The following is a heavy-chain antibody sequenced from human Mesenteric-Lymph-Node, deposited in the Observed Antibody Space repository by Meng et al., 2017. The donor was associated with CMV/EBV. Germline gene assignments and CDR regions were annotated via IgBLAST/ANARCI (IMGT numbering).Heavy chain of an antibody. J-gene: IGHJ4*02. D-gene: IGHD2-8*02. CDR2: ISSGGSSK. CDR3: ARELVHISASDY. Sequence: GGSLRLSCAASGFTFSDYEMNWVRQPPGKGLEWVSYISSGGSSKYYADSVKGRFTISRDNAENSLYLQMNSLRADDTAVYYCARELVHISASDYWGQGTLVTVSS. CDR1: GFTFSDYE. V-gene: IGHV3-48*03.